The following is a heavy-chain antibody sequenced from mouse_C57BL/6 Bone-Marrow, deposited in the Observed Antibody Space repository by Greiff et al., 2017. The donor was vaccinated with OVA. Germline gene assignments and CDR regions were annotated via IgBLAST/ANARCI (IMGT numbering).Heavy chain of an antibody. Sequence: VQLQQPGAELVKPGASVKLSCKASGYTFTSYWMHWVQQRPGRGLEWIGRIDPNSGGTKYNEKFKSKATMTVDKTSSTAYMQLSSLTSEDSAVYYCARAGKFYYYGTLDYWGQGTTLTVSS. D-gene: IGHD1-1*01. CDR2: IDPNSGGT. CDR3: ARAGKFYYYGTLDY. V-gene: IGHV1-72*01. J-gene: IGHJ2*01. CDR1: GYTFTSYW.